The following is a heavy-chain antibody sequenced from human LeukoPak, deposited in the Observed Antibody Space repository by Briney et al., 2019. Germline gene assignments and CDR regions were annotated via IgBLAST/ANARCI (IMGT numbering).Heavy chain of an antibody. CDR2: IYPGDSDT. D-gene: IGHD4-23*01. Sequence: GESLKISCKGSGYSFTSYWIGGVRQMPGKGLEWMGIIYPGDSDTRYSPSFQGQVTISADKSISTAYLQWSSLKASDTAMYYCARRSATVVTPEDRDAFDIWGQGTMVTVSS. J-gene: IGHJ3*02. CDR1: GYSFTSYW. CDR3: ARRSATVVTPEDRDAFDI. V-gene: IGHV5-51*01.